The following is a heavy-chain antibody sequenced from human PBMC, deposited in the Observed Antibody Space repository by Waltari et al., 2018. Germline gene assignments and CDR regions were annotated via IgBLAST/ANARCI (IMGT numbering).Heavy chain of an antibody. Sequence: QVQLVQSGAEVKKPGSSVKVSCKASGGTFSSYAISWVRQAPGQGLEWRGGIIPILGRANYAQKFQGRVTITADKSTSTAYMELSSLRSEDTAVYYCASQTAAPGNWNPGRWFDPWGQGTLVTVSS. J-gene: IGHJ5*02. V-gene: IGHV1-69*10. CDR2: IIPILGRA. CDR3: ASQTAAPGNWNPGRWFDP. CDR1: GGTFSSYA. D-gene: IGHD1-20*01.